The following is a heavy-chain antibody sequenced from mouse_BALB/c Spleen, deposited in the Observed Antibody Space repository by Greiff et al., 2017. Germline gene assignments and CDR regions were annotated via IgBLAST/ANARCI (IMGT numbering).Heavy chain of an antibody. CDR1: GFTFSSFG. V-gene: IGHV5-17*02. J-gene: IGHJ2*01. Sequence: EVQVVESGGGLVQPGGSRKLSCAASGFTFSSFGMHWVRQAPEKGLEWVAYISSGSSTIYYADTVKGRFTISRDNPKNTLFLQMTSLKSEDTAMYYCARKSYYDYVFDYWGQGTTLTVSS. D-gene: IGHD2-4*01. CDR2: ISSGSSTI. CDR3: ARKSYYDYVFDY.